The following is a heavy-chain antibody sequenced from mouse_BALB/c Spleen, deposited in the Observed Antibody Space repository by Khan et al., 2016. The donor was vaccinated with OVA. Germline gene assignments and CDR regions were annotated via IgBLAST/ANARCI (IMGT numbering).Heavy chain of an antibody. Sequence: EVQLVESGGGLVQPGGSLRLSCATSGFTFTDYYMRWVRQPPGKALEWLGFIRHKANGYTTEYSSSVKGRFTTSRATSQSFVHLQMNTLGAEDSATYYWARGTVVEIYWDHDGWGAATTVTVST. CDR3: ARGTVVEIYWDHDG. V-gene: IGHV7-3*02. J-gene: IGHJ1*01. CDR1: GFTFTDYY. CDR2: IRHKANGYTT. D-gene: IGHD1-1*01.